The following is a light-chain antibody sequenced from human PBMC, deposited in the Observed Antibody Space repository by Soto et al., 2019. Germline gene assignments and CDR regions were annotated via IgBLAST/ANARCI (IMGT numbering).Light chain of an antibody. CDR3: QQYGSSGT. CDR1: QGIRND. V-gene: IGKV1-6*01. Sequence: AIQRTQSPSSLSASVGDRVTISCRASQGIRNDLGWYQQKPGKAPKLLIYAASSLQSGVPSRFSGSGSGTDFTLTISRLEPEDFAVYYCQQYGSSGTFGQGTKVDIK. J-gene: IGKJ1*01. CDR2: AAS.